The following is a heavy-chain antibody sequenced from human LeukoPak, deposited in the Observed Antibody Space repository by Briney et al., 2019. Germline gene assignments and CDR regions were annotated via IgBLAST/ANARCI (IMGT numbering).Heavy chain of an antibody. Sequence: SETLSLTCTVSGDSISSYYWGWIRQPPGKGLEWIGSIYYSGSTYYNPSLKSRVTISVDTSKNQFSLKLSSVTAADTAVYYCARGIAAAGTVDYWGQGTLVTVSS. CDR2: IYYSGST. CDR3: ARGIAAAGTVDY. V-gene: IGHV4-39*07. CDR1: GDSISSYY. J-gene: IGHJ4*02. D-gene: IGHD6-13*01.